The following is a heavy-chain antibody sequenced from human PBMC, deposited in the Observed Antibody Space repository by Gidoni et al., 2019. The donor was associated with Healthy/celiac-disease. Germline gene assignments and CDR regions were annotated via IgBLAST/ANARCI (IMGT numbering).Heavy chain of an antibody. Sequence: EVQLVESGGGLVQPGGSLRLSCAASGFTVSSNYLSWVRQAPGKGLGWVSVFYSGGSTFYADSVKGRFTISRHNSKNTLYLQMNSLRAEDTAVYYCARARRYDYIWGSYRSYDAFDIWGQGTMVTVSS. CDR2: FYSGGST. CDR3: ARARRYDYIWGSYRSYDAFDI. V-gene: IGHV3-53*04. CDR1: GFTVSSNY. D-gene: IGHD3-16*02. J-gene: IGHJ3*02.